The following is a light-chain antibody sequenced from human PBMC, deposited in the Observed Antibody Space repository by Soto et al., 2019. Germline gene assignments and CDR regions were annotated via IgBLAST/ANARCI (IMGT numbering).Light chain of an antibody. Sequence: EFVLTQSPATLSLSPGERSTLSCRARQSFSIYLASYQQKPCQAPRLLIYGASTRATGIPDRFSGSGSGTEFTLTISSLQSEDFAVYYCQQYNNWPRTFGQGTKVDIK. CDR2: GAS. CDR3: QQYNNWPRT. V-gene: IGKV3-15*01. J-gene: IGKJ1*01. CDR1: QSFSIY.